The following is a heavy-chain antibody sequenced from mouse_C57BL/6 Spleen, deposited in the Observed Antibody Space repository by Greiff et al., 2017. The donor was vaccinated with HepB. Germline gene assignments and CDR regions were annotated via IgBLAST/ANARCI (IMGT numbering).Heavy chain of an antibody. CDR2: ISNGGGST. J-gene: IGHJ1*03. CDR3: ARQLEDWYFDV. V-gene: IGHV5-12*01. Sequence: EVKLMESGGGLVQPGGSLKLSCAASGFTFSDYYMYWVRQTPEKRLEWVAYISNGGGSTYYPDTVKGRFTISRDNAKNTLYLQMSRLKSEDTAMYYCARQLEDWYFDVWGTGTTVTVSS. CDR1: GFTFSDYY.